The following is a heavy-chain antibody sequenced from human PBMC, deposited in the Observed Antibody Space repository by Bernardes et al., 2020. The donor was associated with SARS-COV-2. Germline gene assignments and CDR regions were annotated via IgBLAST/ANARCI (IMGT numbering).Heavy chain of an antibody. Sequence: SVKVSCKASGGTLNTYTINWVRQAPGQGLEWLGRIVPILGVPNYAQKFLGRLTITADKSTSTAYMELTSLRSEDTAVYYCSRDLGVEMTPIYDHYGLDVWGQGTTVIVSS. CDR2: IVPILGVP. J-gene: IGHJ6*02. CDR1: GGTLNTYT. V-gene: IGHV1-69*04. D-gene: IGHD2-15*01. CDR3: SRDLGVEMTPIYDHYGLDV.